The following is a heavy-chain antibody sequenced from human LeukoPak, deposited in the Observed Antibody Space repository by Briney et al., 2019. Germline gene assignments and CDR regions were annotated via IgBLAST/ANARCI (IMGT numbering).Heavy chain of an antibody. D-gene: IGHD3-10*01. CDR2: VNEDGRAK. J-gene: IGHJ4*02. CDR3: ARPYYGSADY. CDR1: GFTFSTYW. V-gene: IGHV3-7*03. Sequence: GGSLRLSCVASGFTFSTYWMSWVRQAPGKGLEWVANVNEDGRAKYYVDSVMGRFTISRDNAKNSLYLQMNSLRAEDTAVYYCARPYYGSADYWGQGTLATVSS.